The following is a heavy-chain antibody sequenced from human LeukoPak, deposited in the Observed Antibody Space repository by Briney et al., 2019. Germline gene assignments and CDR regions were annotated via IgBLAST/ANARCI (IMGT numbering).Heavy chain of an antibody. J-gene: IGHJ6*02. D-gene: IGHD6-19*01. Sequence: GGVLRLSCAASGFTFSSYDMHWVRQAPGKGLEWVAVISYDGSNKYNADSVKGRFTVSRDHSKNTLYLQMNSLRAEDTAVYYCAKSDRTSIAVSDAMDVWGQGTTVTVSS. CDR3: AKSDRTSIAVSDAMDV. CDR2: ISYDGSNK. CDR1: GFTFSSYD. V-gene: IGHV3-30*18.